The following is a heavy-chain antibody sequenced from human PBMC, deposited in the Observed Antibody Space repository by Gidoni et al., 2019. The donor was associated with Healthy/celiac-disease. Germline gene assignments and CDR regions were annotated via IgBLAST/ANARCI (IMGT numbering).Heavy chain of an antibody. CDR3: ARDGRYFDWLFHDY. D-gene: IGHD3-9*01. CDR2: IKQDGSEK. Sequence: EVQLVESGGGLVHPGGSLRLSCAASGFPFSSYWMSWVRQAPGKGLEWVANIKQDGSEKYYVDSVKGRFTISRDNAKNSLYLQMNSLRAEDTAVYYCARDGRYFDWLFHDYWGQGTLVTVSS. CDR1: GFPFSSYW. V-gene: IGHV3-7*03. J-gene: IGHJ4*02.